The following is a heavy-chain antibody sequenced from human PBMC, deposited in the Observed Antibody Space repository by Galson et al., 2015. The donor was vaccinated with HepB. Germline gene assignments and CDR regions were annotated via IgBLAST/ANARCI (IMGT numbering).Heavy chain of an antibody. CDR1: GYTFTSYG. D-gene: IGHD2-2*03. CDR2: ISAYNGNT. CDR3: ARDGYCSSTSCYPYYYYMDV. Sequence: SVKVSCKASGYTFTSYGISWVRQAPGQGLEWMGWISAYNGNTNYAQKLQGRVTMTTDTSTSTAYMELRSLRSDDTAVYYCARDGYCSSTSCYPYYYYMDVWGKGTTVTVSS. J-gene: IGHJ6*03. V-gene: IGHV1-18*01.